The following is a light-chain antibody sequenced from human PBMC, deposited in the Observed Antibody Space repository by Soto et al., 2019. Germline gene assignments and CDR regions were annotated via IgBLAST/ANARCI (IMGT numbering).Light chain of an antibody. CDR2: SHN. CDR3: AAWHYSMSGVV. J-gene: IGLJ3*02. V-gene: IGLV1-44*01. Sequence: QSVLTQPPSASGTPGQRVTISCSGSNSKIGRNTVNWYQQLPGPAPKLLISSHNQRPSGVPDRFSGSKSGPSASLAISGLQSKDAADYYCAAWHYSMSGVVFGGGTQLTVL. CDR1: NSKIGRNT.